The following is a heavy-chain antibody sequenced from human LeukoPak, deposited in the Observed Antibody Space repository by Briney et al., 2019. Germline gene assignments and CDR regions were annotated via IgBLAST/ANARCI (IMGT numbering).Heavy chain of an antibody. D-gene: IGHD1-14*01. Sequence: PSETLSLTCTVSGYSISSGYYWGWIRPPPGKGLEWIGSIYHSGSTYYNPSLKSRVTISVDTSKNQFSLKLSSVTAADTAVYYCARDGRFPPEVLPRYFDSWGQGTLVTVSS. CDR2: IYHSGST. CDR1: GYSISSGYY. V-gene: IGHV4-38-2*02. CDR3: ARDGRFPPEVLPRYFDS. J-gene: IGHJ4*02.